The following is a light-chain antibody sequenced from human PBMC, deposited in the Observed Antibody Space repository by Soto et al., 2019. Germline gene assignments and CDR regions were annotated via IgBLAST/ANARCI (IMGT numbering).Light chain of an antibody. J-gene: IGKJ4*01. V-gene: IGKV3-15*01. Sequence: EIVMTQSPATLSVSPGERATLSCRASQSVNSNLAWYRQKPGQAPRLLISDASTRATGVPARFSGSGSGTEFTLALSSLQSEDPGIYYCQQYNFWPPLTFGGGTKVEIK. CDR2: DAS. CDR3: QQYNFWPPLT. CDR1: QSVNSN.